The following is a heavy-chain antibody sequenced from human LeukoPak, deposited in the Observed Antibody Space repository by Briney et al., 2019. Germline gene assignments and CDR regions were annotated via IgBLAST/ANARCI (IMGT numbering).Heavy chain of an antibody. CDR3: MRGGIGYDSDY. D-gene: IGHD5-12*01. CDR2: IRHTGNT. V-gene: IGHV4-30-2*01. Sequence: SETLSLTCTVSGDSINSNAYYCSWIRQPPGKGLEWVGYIRHTGNTYYNPSLKSRVTISVDRSKNQFSLNLSSVTAADTAVYYCMRGGIGYDSDYWGQGALVTVSS. J-gene: IGHJ4*02. CDR1: GDSINSNAYY.